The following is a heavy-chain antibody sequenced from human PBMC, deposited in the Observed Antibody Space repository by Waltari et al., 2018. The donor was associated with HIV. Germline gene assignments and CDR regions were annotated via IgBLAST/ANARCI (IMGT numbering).Heavy chain of an antibody. CDR1: GFPLRSHW. J-gene: IGHJ5*02. Sequence: EVQLVESGGGLVQPGGSLSLSCAASGFPLRSHWMSWVRQAQGKGLEWVDNIKQEGSEKYYVDSMKGRFTISRDNAKNSLYLQINSLRAEDTAVYYCAGRSPARRLNWFDPWGQGTLVIVSS. D-gene: IGHD2-8*01. V-gene: IGHV3-7*01. CDR3: AGRSPARRLNWFDP. CDR2: IKQEGSEK.